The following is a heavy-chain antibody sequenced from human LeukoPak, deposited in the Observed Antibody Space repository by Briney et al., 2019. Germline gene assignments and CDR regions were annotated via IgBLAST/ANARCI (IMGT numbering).Heavy chain of an antibody. CDR3: ARDPGYCSSTSCYTWFDP. J-gene: IGHJ5*02. CDR2: IYYSGTT. V-gene: IGHV4-59*01. CDR1: GGSLSSYY. Sequence: SETLSLTCTVSGGSLSSYYWTWIRQPPGKGLEWIGYIYYSGTTNYNPSLKSRVTISVDTSKNQFSLKVSSVTAADTAVYYCARDPGYCSSTSCYTWFDPWGQGTLVTVSS. D-gene: IGHD2-2*02.